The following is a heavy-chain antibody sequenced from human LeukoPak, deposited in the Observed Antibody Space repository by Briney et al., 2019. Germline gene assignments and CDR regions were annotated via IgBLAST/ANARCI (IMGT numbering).Heavy chain of an antibody. Sequence: PSETPSLTCTVSGGSISSGGYYWSWIRQHPGKGLGWIGYIYYSGSTYYNPSLKSRVTISVDTSKNQFSLKLSSVTAADTAVYYCAREVLYYSNSGSSPYFDCWGQGTLVTVPS. CDR3: AREVLYYSNSGSSPYFDC. CDR1: GGSISSGGYY. CDR2: IYYSGST. D-gene: IGHD3-10*01. V-gene: IGHV4-31*03. J-gene: IGHJ4*02.